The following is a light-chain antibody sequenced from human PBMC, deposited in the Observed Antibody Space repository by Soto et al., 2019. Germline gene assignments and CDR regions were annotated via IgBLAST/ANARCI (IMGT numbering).Light chain of an antibody. V-gene: IGLV2-14*01. CDR2: DVS. CDR3: SSYTSSSTPVV. Sequence: QSVLTQPASVSGSPGQSITISCTGTSSDVGGYNYVSWYQQHPGKAPKHMIYDVSNRPSGVSNRFSGSKSGNTASLTISGLQAEDEADYYCSSYTSSSTPVVFGGGTKLTV. CDR1: SSDVGGYNY. J-gene: IGLJ2*01.